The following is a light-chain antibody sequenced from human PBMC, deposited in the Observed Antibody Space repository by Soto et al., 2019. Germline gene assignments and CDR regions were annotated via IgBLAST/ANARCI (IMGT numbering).Light chain of an antibody. CDR3: QQSYTTPYT. CDR1: QNIRSY. V-gene: IGKV1-39*01. Sequence: DIQMTQSPSSLSASVGDRVTITCRASQNIRSYLNWYHQKPGKAPKLLIYAASSLQSGVPSRFSGSGSGTDFTLTISSLQPEDFATYYCQQSYTTPYTFGQGTKLEIK. J-gene: IGKJ2*01. CDR2: AAS.